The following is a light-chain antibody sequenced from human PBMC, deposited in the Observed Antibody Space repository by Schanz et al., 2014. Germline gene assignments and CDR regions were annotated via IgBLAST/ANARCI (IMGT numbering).Light chain of an antibody. J-gene: IGLJ2*01. Sequence: QSALTQPPSASGSPGQSVTISCTGTSSDVGGYNYVSWYQQYPGKAPKLLIYEVSKRPSGVPARFSGSKSGNTASLTVSGLQAEDKADYYCSSYTSRSTVVFGGGTKLTVL. CDR1: SSDVGGYNY. V-gene: IGLV2-8*01. CDR2: EVS. CDR3: SSYTSRSTVV.